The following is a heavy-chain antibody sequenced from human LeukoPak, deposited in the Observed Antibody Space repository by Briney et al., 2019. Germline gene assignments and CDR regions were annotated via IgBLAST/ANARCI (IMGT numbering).Heavy chain of an antibody. CDR2: ISYDGSNK. V-gene: IGHV3-30-3*01. CDR1: GFTFSSYA. J-gene: IGHJ4*02. Sequence: PTGGSLRLSCAASGFTFSSYAMHWVRQAPGKGLEWVTVISYDGSNKYYADSVKGRFTISRDNSKNTLYLQMNSQRAEDTAVYYCARDLIPGTGYYFDYWGQGTLVTVSS. D-gene: IGHD1-20*01. CDR3: ARDLIPGTGYYFDY.